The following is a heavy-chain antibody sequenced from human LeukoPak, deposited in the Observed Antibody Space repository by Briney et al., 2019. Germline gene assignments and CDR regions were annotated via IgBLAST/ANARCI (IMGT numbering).Heavy chain of an antibody. D-gene: IGHD2-15*01. CDR2: IIPILGIA. V-gene: IGHV1-69*04. CDR1: GGTFSSYA. J-gene: IGHJ4*02. Sequence: GASVKVSCKASGGTFSSYAISWVRQAPGQVLEWMGRIIPILGIANYAQKFQGRVTITADKSTSTAYMELSSLRSEDTAVYYCARNLYGGNFDYWGQGTLVTVSS. CDR3: ARNLYGGNFDY.